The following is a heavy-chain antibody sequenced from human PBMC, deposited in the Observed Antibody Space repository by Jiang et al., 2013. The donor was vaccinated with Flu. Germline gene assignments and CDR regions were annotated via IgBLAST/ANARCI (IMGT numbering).Heavy chain of an antibody. Sequence: TLTSHLLWVSLSTSGVGVGWIRQPPRKALEWLALIYWDDDKRYSPSLKSRLTITKDTSKNQVVLTMTNMDPVDTATYYCAHSQSLWFGELPFDYWGQGTLVTVSS. CDR1: VSLSTSGVG. CDR2: IYWDDDK. CDR3: AHSQSLWFGELPFDY. D-gene: IGHD3-10*01. J-gene: IGHJ4*02. V-gene: IGHV2-5*02.